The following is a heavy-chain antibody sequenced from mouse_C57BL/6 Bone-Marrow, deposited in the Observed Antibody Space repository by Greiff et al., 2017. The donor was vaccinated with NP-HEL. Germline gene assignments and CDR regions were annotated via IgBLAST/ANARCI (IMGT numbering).Heavy chain of an antibody. CDR3: ARDSTTVVPFAY. J-gene: IGHJ3*01. CDR1: GYTFTSYT. CDR2: INPSSGYT. V-gene: IGHV1-4*01. Sequence: QVQLKQSGAELARPGASVKMSCKASGYTFTSYTMHWVKQRPGQGLEWIGYINPSSGYTKYNQKFKDKATLTADKSSSTAYMQLSSLTSEDSAVYYCARDSTTVVPFAYWGQGTLVTVSA. D-gene: IGHD1-1*01.